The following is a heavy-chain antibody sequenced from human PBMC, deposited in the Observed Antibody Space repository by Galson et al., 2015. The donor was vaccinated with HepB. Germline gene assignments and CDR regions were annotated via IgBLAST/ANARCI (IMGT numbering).Heavy chain of an antibody. V-gene: IGHV4-34*01. CDR1: GGSFSGYY. D-gene: IGHD3-10*01. CDR2: INHSGST. CDR3: ARGGRVVRGVNRFDY. Sequence: ETLSLTCAVYGGSFSGYYWSWIRQPPGKGLEWIGEINHSGSTNYNPSLKSRVTISVDTSKNQFSLKLSSVTAADTAVYYCARGGRVVRGVNRFDYWGQGTLVTVSS. J-gene: IGHJ4*02.